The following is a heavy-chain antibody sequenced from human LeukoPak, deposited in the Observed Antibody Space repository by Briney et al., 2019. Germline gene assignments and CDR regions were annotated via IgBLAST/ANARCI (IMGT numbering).Heavy chain of an antibody. Sequence: GGSLRLSCSASGFTFTNYAMSWVRQASGKGLEWVSSISGSGGSTYYAASVRGRFTISRDNSKNTLSLQMNSLRGEDTALYYCTKGVNSGSIDYGGQGTLVTVSS. V-gene: IGHV3-23*01. CDR3: TKGVNSGSIDY. CDR1: GFTFTNYA. CDR2: ISGSGGST. J-gene: IGHJ4*02. D-gene: IGHD6-19*01.